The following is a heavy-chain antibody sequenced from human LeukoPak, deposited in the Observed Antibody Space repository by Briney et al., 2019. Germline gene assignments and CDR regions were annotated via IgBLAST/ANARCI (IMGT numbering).Heavy chain of an antibody. J-gene: IGHJ4*02. V-gene: IGHV4-61*08. CDR3: ARGGAGRFLEWSQFHTDY. D-gene: IGHD3-3*01. Sequence: SEALSLTCTVSGDSISSGDYDWSWIRQPPGKGLEWIGYIYYSGSTNYNPSLKSRVTISVDTSKNQFALKLSSVTAADTAVYLCARGGAGRFLEWSQFHTDYWGQGTLVTVSS. CDR1: GDSISSGDYD. CDR2: IYYSGST.